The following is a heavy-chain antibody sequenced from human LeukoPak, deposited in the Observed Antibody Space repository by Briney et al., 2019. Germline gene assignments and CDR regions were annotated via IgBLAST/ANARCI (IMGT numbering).Heavy chain of an antibody. J-gene: IGHJ5*02. V-gene: IGHV4-30-2*01. CDR2: IYHSGST. CDR3: AREYFDWLSNNNWFDP. Sequence: TSQTLSLTCAVSGGSISSGGYSWSWIRQPPGKGLEWIGYIYHSGSTYYNPSLKSRVTISVDRSKNQFSLKLSSVTAADTAVYYCAREYFDWLSNNNWFDPWGQGTLVTVSS. CDR1: GGSISSGGYS. D-gene: IGHD3-9*01.